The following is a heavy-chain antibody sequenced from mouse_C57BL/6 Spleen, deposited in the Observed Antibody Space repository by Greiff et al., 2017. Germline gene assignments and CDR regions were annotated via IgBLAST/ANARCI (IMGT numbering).Heavy chain of an antibody. CDR3: ASHDYDAWFAY. CDR2: ISSGGSYT. D-gene: IGHD2-4*01. J-gene: IGHJ2*01. CDR1: GFTFSSYG. V-gene: IGHV5-6*01. Sequence: EVKVVESGGDLVKPGGSLKLSCAASGFTFSSYGMSWVRQTPDKRLEWVATISSGGSYTYYPDSVKGRFTISRDNAKNTLYLQMSSLKSEDTAMYYCASHDYDAWFAYWGQGTTLTVSS.